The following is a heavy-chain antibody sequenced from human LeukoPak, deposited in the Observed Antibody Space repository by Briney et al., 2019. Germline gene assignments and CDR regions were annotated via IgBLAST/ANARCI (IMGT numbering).Heavy chain of an antibody. V-gene: IGHV1-69*13. J-gene: IGHJ6*03. CDR1: GGTFSSYA. CDR3: ARDYDFWSGYYTSRDYYYYMDV. Sequence: SVKVSCKASGGTFSSYAISWVRQAPGQGLEWMGGIIPIFGTANYAQKFQGRVTITADESTSTASMELSSLRSEDTAVYYCARDYDFWSGYYTSRDYYYYMDVWGKGTTVTVSS. D-gene: IGHD3-3*01. CDR2: IIPIFGTA.